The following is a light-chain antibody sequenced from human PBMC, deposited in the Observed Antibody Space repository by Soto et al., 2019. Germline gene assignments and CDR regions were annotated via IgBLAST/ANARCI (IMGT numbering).Light chain of an antibody. CDR1: SSDVGGHNY. V-gene: IGLV2-14*01. Sequence: QSALTQPASVSGSPGQSITISCTGTSSDVGGHNYVSWYQQHPGKAPKLMIYEVSNRPSGVSNRFSGSKSGNTASLTISGLQAEDDADYYCSSYTSSSTYVFGTGTKVTVL. J-gene: IGLJ1*01. CDR2: EVS. CDR3: SSYTSSSTYV.